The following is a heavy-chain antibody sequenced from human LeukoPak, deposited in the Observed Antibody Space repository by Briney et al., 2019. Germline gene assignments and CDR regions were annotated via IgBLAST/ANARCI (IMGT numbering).Heavy chain of an antibody. V-gene: IGHV1-69*13. J-gene: IGHJ4*02. CDR1: GGTFSSYA. Sequence: ASVKVSCKASGGTFSSYAINWVRQAPGQGLKWMGGIIPIFGTANYAQKFQGRVTITADESTSTAYMELSSPRSEDTAVYYCASPVPASGHSGWPYLDYWGQGTLDTVSS. D-gene: IGHD6-19*01. CDR3: ASPVPASGHSGWPYLDY. CDR2: IIPIFGTA.